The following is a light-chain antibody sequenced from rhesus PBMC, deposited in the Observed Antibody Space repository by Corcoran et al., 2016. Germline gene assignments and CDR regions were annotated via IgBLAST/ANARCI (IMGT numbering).Light chain of an antibody. Sequence: DIQMTQSPSSLSASVGDRVTITCRASQGISSYLAWYQQKPGKAPNLLIYVASTLQSGGPSRFSGSGSGTDFTLTISSLQPEDFATYYCQQHNTFPLTFGGGTKVELK. V-gene: IGKV1-25*01. CDR1: QGISSY. CDR3: QQHNTFPLT. CDR2: VAS. J-gene: IGKJ4*01.